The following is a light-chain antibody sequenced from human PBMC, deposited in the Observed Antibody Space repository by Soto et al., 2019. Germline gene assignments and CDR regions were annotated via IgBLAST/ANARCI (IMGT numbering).Light chain of an antibody. Sequence: QSVLTQPPSVSGAPGQRVTITCTGSRSNIGAGYDVHWYQQLPGTAPKLLIYGNTNRPSGVPDRFSGSRSGTPASLAITGLQAEDEADYYCQSYDSSLSGRSVEFGGGTKLTVL. J-gene: IGLJ2*01. CDR1: RSNIGAGYD. CDR3: QSYDSSLSGRSVE. CDR2: GNT. V-gene: IGLV1-40*01.